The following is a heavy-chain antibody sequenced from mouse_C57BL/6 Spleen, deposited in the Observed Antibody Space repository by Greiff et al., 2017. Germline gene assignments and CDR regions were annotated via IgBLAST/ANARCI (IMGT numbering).Heavy chain of an antibody. CDR3: ARHWVDGCPVY. CDR1: GFTFSSYG. CDR2: ISSGGSYT. Sequence: EVQLVESGGDLVKPGGSLKLSCAASGFTFSSYGMSWVRQTPDKRLEWVATISSGGSYTYSPDSVKGRFTISRDNAKNTLYLQMSSLKSEDTAMYYCARHWVDGCPVYWGQGTTLTVCS. V-gene: IGHV5-6*01. J-gene: IGHJ2*01. D-gene: IGHD2-3*01.